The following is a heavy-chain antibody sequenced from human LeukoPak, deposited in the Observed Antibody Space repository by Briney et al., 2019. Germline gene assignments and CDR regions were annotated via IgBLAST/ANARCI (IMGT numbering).Heavy chain of an antibody. CDR2: IYYSGST. Sequence: SETLSLTCTVSGYSISSGYYWGWIRQLPGKGLEWIGSIYYSGSTYYNPSLKSRVTISVDTSKNQFSLKLSSVTAADTAVYYCARQNYGGNPDAFDIWGQGTMVTVSS. CDR1: GYSISSGYY. J-gene: IGHJ3*02. CDR3: ARQNYGGNPDAFDI. D-gene: IGHD4-23*01. V-gene: IGHV4-38-2*02.